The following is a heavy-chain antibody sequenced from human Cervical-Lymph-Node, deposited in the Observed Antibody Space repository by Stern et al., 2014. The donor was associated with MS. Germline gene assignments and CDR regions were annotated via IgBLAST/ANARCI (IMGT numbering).Heavy chain of an antibody. D-gene: IGHD2-15*01. V-gene: IGHV1-46*01. CDR1: GYTFTTYS. Sequence: VQLEESGGDVRKPGASVKISCETSGYTFTTYSIHWVRQAPGNGLEWMAIIDPRDVVTTYSEKFGGRVSMTWNTSTSTVYLDLSSLTSDDTGVYFCAALPFGTGGRCHDYWGQGTLVAVSS. CDR3: AALPFGTGGRCHDY. CDR2: IDPRDVVT. J-gene: IGHJ4*02.